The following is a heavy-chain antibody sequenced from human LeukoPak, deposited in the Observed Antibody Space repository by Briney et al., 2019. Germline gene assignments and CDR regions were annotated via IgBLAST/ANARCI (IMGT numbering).Heavy chain of an antibody. V-gene: IGHV4-39*01. J-gene: IGHJ4*02. CDR1: GGSVSSSSYY. D-gene: IGHD2-21*02. CDR3: ASLAVVVVTASEIDY. Sequence: SETLSLTCSVSGGSVSSSSYYWGWVRQPPGKGLEWIGSFHYSGSTYYNPSLKSRVTISGDTSKDQFSLKLRSVTAADTAVYYCASLAVVVVTASEIDYWGQGTLVTVSS. CDR2: FHYSGST.